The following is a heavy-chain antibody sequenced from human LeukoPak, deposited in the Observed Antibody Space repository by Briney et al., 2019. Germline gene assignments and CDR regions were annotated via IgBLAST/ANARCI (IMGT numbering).Heavy chain of an antibody. Sequence: ASVKVSCKASGGTFSSYAISWVRQAPGQGLEWMGRIIPILGIANYAQKFQGRVTITADKSTSTAYMELSSLRSEDTAAYYCATQSNIAARNPFDYWGQGTLVTVSS. CDR2: IIPILGIA. V-gene: IGHV1-69*04. J-gene: IGHJ4*02. CDR3: ATQSNIAARNPFDY. D-gene: IGHD6-6*01. CDR1: GGTFSSYA.